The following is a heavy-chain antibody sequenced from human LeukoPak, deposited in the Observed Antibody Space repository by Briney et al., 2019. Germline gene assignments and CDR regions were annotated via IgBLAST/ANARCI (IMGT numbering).Heavy chain of an antibody. Sequence: PGGSLRLSCAASGFTFSSYSMNWVRQAPGKGLEWVSSISSSSSYIYYADSVKGRFTISRDNAKNSLYLQMNSLRTEDTAVYYCAKVPSRFSSNWLSLFDYWGQGTLVTVSS. CDR1: GFTFSSYS. CDR3: AKVPSRFSSNWLSLFDY. CDR2: ISSSSSYI. V-gene: IGHV3-21*01. D-gene: IGHD6-13*01. J-gene: IGHJ4*02.